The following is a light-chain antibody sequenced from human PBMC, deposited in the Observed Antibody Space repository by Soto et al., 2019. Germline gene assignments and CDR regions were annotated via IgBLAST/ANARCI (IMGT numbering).Light chain of an antibody. J-gene: IGLJ2*01. Sequence: QSALTQPASVSGSPGQSITISCTGTSSDVGGYNYVSWYQQHPGKAPKLMIYDVSNRPSGVSNRFSGSKSGNTASLTISGLQAEDEADYYCSSYTGSGTLDVVFGGGTELTVL. CDR1: SSDVGGYNY. V-gene: IGLV2-14*01. CDR3: SSYTGSGTLDVV. CDR2: DVS.